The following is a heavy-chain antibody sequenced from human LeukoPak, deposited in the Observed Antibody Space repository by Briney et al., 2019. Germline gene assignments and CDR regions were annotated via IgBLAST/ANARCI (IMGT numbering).Heavy chain of an antibody. Sequence: GASVKVSCKASGYTFTGYYMHWLRQPPGQGLEWMGWINPNSGGTNYAQKFQGRVTMTRDTSISTAYMELSRLRSDDTAVYYCARKVATIGPIDFDYWGQGTLVTVSS. CDR3: ARKVATIGPIDFDY. CDR2: INPNSGGT. V-gene: IGHV1-2*02. J-gene: IGHJ4*02. CDR1: GYTFTGYY. D-gene: IGHD5-12*01.